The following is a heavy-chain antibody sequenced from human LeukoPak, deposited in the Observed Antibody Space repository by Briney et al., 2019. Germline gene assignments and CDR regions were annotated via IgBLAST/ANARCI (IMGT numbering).Heavy chain of an antibody. J-gene: IGHJ4*02. CDR2: IKQDGSEK. CDR3: ARHSRTTFDY. V-gene: IGHV3-7*04. CDR1: GFTFSNYW. D-gene: IGHD1-1*01. Sequence: GGSLRLSCAASGFTFSNYWMSWVRQAPGKGLEWVANIKQDGSEKYYVDSVKGRFSISRDDAKNSLYLQMNSLRAEDTAVYYCARHSRTTFDYWGQGALVTVSS.